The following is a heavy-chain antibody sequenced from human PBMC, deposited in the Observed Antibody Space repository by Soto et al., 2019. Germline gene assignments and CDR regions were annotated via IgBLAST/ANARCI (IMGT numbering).Heavy chain of an antibody. CDR2: IDPSDSYT. D-gene: IGHD3-10*01. CDR3: ARLRVGFGELLTY. J-gene: IGHJ4*02. CDR1: GYSVTSYW. Sequence: PGESLKISCKGSGYSVTSYWISWVRQMPGKGLEWMGRIDPSDSYTNYSPSFQGQVTISADKSISTAYLQWSSLKASDTAMYYCARLRVGFGELLTYWGQGTLVTVSS. V-gene: IGHV5-10-1*01.